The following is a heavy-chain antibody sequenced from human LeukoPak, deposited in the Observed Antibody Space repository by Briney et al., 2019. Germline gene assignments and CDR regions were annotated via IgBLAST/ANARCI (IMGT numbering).Heavy chain of an antibody. CDR1: GFTFSSYS. D-gene: IGHD2-15*01. V-gene: IGHV3-21*01. J-gene: IGHJ6*02. CDR3: ATPQRYCSGGSCYHYGMDV. CDR2: ISSSSSYI. Sequence: GGSLRLSCAASGFTFSSYSMKWVRQAPGKGLGWVSSISSSSSYIYYADSVKGRFTISRDNAKNSLYLQMNSLRVEDTAVYYCATPQRYCSGGSCYHYGMDVWGQGTTVTVSS.